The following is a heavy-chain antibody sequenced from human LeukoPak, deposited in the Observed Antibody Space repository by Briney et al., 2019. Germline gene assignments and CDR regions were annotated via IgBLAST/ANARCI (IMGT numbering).Heavy chain of an antibody. CDR1: GFIFSDYW. CDR3: AKDLEGS. J-gene: IGHJ4*02. Sequence: GGSLRLSCAASGFIFSDYWMGWVRQAPGKGLEWVANIKPDGSEKYYVDSVKGRFTISRDNSKNTLYLQMNSLRAEDTAVYYCAKDLEGSWGQGTLVTVSS. CDR2: IKPDGSEK. V-gene: IGHV3-7*01.